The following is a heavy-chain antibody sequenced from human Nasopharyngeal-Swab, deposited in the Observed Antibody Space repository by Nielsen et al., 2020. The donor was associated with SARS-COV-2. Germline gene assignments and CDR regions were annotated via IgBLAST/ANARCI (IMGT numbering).Heavy chain of an antibody. Sequence: SETLSLTCTVSGGPVSSYYWSWIRQPPGKGLEWIGYVFSSGSTNYNPSLKSRVTISVDTSKKQFSLKLRSMTAADTAVYYCARHGNYYQSSGYYFFDYWGQGTLVAVSS. CDR3: ARHGNYYQSSGYYFFDY. J-gene: IGHJ4*02. D-gene: IGHD3-22*01. CDR1: GGPVSSYY. V-gene: IGHV4-59*08. CDR2: VFSSGST.